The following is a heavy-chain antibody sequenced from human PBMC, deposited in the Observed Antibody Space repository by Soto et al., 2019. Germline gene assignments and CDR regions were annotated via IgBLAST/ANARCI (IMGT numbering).Heavy chain of an antibody. Sequence: EVQLLESGEGLGQPGGSLRLSCAASGFTFSSYTMSWVRQAPGKGLEWVSAISGSGGNTYYADSVKGRFTISRDNSKNSLFLQMNSLRAEDTAVYYCAKQSGSRTHLDYWGQGTLVTVSS. J-gene: IGHJ4*02. CDR1: GFTFSSYT. V-gene: IGHV3-23*01. D-gene: IGHD1-26*01. CDR3: AKQSGSRTHLDY. CDR2: ISGSGGNT.